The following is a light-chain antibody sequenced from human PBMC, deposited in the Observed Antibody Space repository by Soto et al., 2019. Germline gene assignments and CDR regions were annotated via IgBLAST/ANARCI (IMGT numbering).Light chain of an antibody. V-gene: IGKV3-20*01. J-gene: IGKJ5*01. Sequence: EIVLTQSPGTLSLSPGERATLSCRASQSVSSSYLAWYRQKPGQAPRLLIYGASSRATGITDMFSGSGSGTDFTLTISRLEPEDFAVYYCQQYGSSPPITFGQGTRLEIK. CDR3: QQYGSSPPIT. CDR2: GAS. CDR1: QSVSSSY.